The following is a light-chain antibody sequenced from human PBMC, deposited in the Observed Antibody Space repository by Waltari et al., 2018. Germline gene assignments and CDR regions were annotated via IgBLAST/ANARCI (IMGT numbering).Light chain of an antibody. J-gene: IGLJ3*02. CDR2: AVA. CDR3: CSYARFYIWV. CDR1: SSDLGSYNH. V-gene: IGLV2-23*02. Sequence: QSALTQPASVSGSPGQSIPISCTGTSSDLGSYNHVSWYPQHPGKAPKLLISAVAKRPSGVSSRFSGSKSGNTASLTISGLQSDDEAHYYCCSYARFYIWVFGEGTKLTVL.